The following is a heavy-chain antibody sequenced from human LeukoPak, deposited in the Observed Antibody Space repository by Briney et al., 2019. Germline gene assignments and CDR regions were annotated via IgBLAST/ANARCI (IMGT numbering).Heavy chain of an antibody. Sequence: GASVKVSCKASGYTFTSYDISWVRQATGQGLEWMGWMNPNSGNTGYAQKFQGRVTMTRNTSISTAYMELSSLRSEDTAVYYCARGSSHTIFGVVILYYFDYWGQGTLVTVSS. CDR3: ARGSSHTIFGVVILYYFDY. CDR1: GYTFTSYD. V-gene: IGHV1-8*01. D-gene: IGHD3-3*01. J-gene: IGHJ4*02. CDR2: MNPNSGNT.